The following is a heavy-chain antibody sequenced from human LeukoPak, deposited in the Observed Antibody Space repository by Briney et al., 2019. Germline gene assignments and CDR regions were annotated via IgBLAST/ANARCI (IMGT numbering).Heavy chain of an antibody. CDR1: GFTFSTYW. J-gene: IGHJ4*02. CDR3: ARVGRCSSTSCYAFGY. CDR2: INSDGSTT. Sequence: GGSLRLSCAASGFTFSTYWIHWVRQAPGKGLVWVSCINSDGSTTKYPDSVKGRFAISRDNAKNTLYLQMNSLRAEDTAVYYCARVGRCSSTSCYAFGYWGQGTLVTVSS. D-gene: IGHD2-2*01. V-gene: IGHV3-74*03.